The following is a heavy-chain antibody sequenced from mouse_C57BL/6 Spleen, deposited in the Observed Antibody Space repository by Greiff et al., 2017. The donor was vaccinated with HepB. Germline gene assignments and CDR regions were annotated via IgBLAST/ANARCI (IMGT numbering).Heavy chain of an antibody. CDR2: IYPGSGST. J-gene: IGHJ4*01. CDR3: ARGFYDGYFPLAMDY. V-gene: IGHV1-55*01. Sequence: VQLQQPGAELLKPGASLRMSCKASGYTFPSYWITGVKQRPGQGLEWIGDIYPGSGSTNYNEKFKSKATLTVDTSSSTAYMQLSSLTSEDSAVYYCARGFYDGYFPLAMDYWGQGTSVTVSS. D-gene: IGHD2-3*01. CDR1: GYTFPSYW.